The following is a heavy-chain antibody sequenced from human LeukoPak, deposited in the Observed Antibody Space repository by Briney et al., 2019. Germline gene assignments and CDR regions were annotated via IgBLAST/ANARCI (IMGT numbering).Heavy chain of an antibody. CDR1: GFTFSSYA. D-gene: IGHD3-10*01. CDR2: ISGSGGST. V-gene: IGHV3-23*01. CDR3: AKFNGGDYYGSGSYYNVIPGYFDY. J-gene: IGHJ4*02. Sequence: GGSLRLSCAASGFTFSSYAMSWVRQAPGKGLEWVSAISGSGGSTYYADSVKGRFTISRDNSKNTLYLQMNSLRAEDTAVYYCAKFNGGDYYGSGSYYNVIPGYFDYWGQGILVTVSS.